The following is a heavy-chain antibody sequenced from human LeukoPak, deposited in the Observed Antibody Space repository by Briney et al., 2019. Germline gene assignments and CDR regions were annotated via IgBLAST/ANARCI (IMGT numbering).Heavy chain of an antibody. CDR2: IYTSGST. J-gene: IGHJ6*03. CDR3: ARDQWGGYGGDYHYYYMDV. CDR1: GGSISSYY. D-gene: IGHD6-25*01. Sequence: SETLSLTCTVSGGSISSYYWSWIRQPAGKGLEWIGRIYTSGSTNYNPSLKSRVTMSVDTSKNQFSLKLSSVTAADTAVYYCARDQWGGYGGDYHYYYMDVWGKGTTVTVSS. V-gene: IGHV4-4*07.